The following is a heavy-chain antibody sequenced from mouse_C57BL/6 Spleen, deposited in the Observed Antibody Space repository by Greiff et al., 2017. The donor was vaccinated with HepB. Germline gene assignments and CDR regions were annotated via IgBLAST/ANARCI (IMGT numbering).Heavy chain of an antibody. Sequence: VQLQQPGAELVRPGSSVKLSCKASGYTFTSYWMHWVKQRPIQGLEWIGNIDPSDSETHYNQKFKDKATLTVDKSSSTAYMQLSSLTSEDSAVYYCARGGYDSPGAMDYWGQGTSVTVSS. J-gene: IGHJ4*01. CDR3: ARGGYDSPGAMDY. V-gene: IGHV1-52*01. D-gene: IGHD2-4*01. CDR2: IDPSDSET. CDR1: GYTFTSYW.